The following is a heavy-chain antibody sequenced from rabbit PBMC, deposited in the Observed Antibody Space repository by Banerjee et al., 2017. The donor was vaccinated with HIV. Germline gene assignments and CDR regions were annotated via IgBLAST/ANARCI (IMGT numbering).Heavy chain of an antibody. J-gene: IGHJ3*01. V-gene: IGHV1S45*01. CDR3: ARDTQLRDKYGDYWFATRLDL. CDR1: GFSFSDIYF. Sequence: QEQLEESGGGLVRPEGSLTLTCTASGFSFSDIYFMCWVRQAPGKGLEWIACIYSGSGITDYASWAKGRFTISKTSSTTVTLQVTSLTAADTATYFCARDTQLRDKYGDYWFATRLDLWGPGTLVTVS. D-gene: IGHD2-1*01. CDR2: IYSGSGIT.